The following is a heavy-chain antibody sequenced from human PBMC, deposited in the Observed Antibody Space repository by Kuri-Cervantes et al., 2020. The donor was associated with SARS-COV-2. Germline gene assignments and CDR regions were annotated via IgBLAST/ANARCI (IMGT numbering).Heavy chain of an antibody. J-gene: IGHJ6*02. CDR3: ARVGYCSSTSCSRYYYYGMDV. D-gene: IGHD2-2*01. Sequence: ASVKVSCKASGYTFTSYGISWVRQAPGQGLEWMGWISAYNGNTNYAQKLQGRVTMITDTSTSTAYMELRSLRSDDTAVYYCARVGYCSSTSCSRYYYYGMDVWGQGTTVTVSS. CDR1: GYTFTSYG. CDR2: ISAYNGNT. V-gene: IGHV1-18*01.